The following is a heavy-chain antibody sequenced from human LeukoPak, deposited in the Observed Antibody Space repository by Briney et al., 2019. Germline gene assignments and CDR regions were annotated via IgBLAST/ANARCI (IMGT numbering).Heavy chain of an antibody. CDR1: GYTFTSYD. J-gene: IGHJ5*02. V-gene: IGHV1-69*13. CDR3: ARWIRDAEITRSYWFDP. D-gene: IGHD1-14*01. Sequence: SVKVSCKASGYTFTSYDINWVRQAPGQGLEWMGGIIPIFGTANYAQKFQGRVTITADESTSTAYMELSSLRSEDTAVYYCARWIRDAEITRSYWFDPWGQGTLVTVSS. CDR2: IIPIFGTA.